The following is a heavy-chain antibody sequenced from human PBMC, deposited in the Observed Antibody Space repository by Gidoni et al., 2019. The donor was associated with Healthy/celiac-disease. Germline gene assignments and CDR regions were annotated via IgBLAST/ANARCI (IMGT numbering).Heavy chain of an antibody. CDR3: ARHPVEMATRAEYFQH. V-gene: IGHV5-51*01. CDR1: GYSFTSYW. CDR2: IYPGDSDT. D-gene: IGHD5-12*01. Sequence: EVQLVQSGAEVKKPGESLKISCKGSGYSFTSYWIGWVRQMPGKGLEWMGIIYPGDSDTRYSPSFQGQVTISADKSISTAYLQWSSLKASDTAMYYCARHPVEMATRAEYFQHWGQGTLVTVSS. J-gene: IGHJ1*01.